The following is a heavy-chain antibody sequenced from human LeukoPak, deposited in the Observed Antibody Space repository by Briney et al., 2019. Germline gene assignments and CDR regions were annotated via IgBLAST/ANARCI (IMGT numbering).Heavy chain of an antibody. CDR3: ARGRNRVEAAGRAHYYYYYMDV. CDR1: GGSISSSSYY. J-gene: IGHJ6*03. Sequence: SETLSLTCTVSGGSISSSSYYWGWLRQPPGKGLEWIVIIYFIGSTYSNPSLKSRVTISVDTSKNQFSLKLNSVTAADTAVYYCARGRNRVEAAGRAHYYYYYMDVWGKGTTVTVSS. V-gene: IGHV4-39*01. CDR2: IYFIGST. D-gene: IGHD6-13*01.